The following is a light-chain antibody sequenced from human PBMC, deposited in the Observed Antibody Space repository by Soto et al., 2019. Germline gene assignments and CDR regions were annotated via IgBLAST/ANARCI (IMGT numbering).Light chain of an antibody. CDR2: WAS. CDR3: QQYFHSPPT. CDR1: QTVFFNSNNRNY. V-gene: IGKV4-1*01. Sequence: DIVMTQSPDSLAVSLGERATINCKSSQTVFFNSNNRNYVVWYQQKPGQPPKLLISWASIRESGVPDRFSGSGSGTDFILTISSLQAEDVAVYYCQQYFHSPPTFGGGTRVEI. J-gene: IGKJ4*01.